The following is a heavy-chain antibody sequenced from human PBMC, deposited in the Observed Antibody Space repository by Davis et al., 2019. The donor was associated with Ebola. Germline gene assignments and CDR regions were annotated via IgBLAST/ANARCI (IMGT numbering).Heavy chain of an antibody. CDR3: AEDSLVVVGATRSAGFDY. J-gene: IGHJ4*02. Sequence: GGSLRLSCAASGFTFSIYTMNWVRQAPGEGLEWVSSISSSGSYIYYPDSVRGRFTISRDNAKNSLYLQMNSLRAEDTAVYYCAEDSLVVVGATRSAGFDYWGQGTLVTVSS. V-gene: IGHV3-21*01. CDR2: ISSSGSYI. CDR1: GFTFSIYT. D-gene: IGHD2-15*01.